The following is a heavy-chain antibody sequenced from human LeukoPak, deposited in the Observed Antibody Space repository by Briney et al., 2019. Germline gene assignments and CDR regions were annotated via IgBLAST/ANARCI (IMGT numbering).Heavy chain of an antibody. CDR1: GGSISSYY. CDR2: IYYSGST. Sequence: SETLSLTCTVSGGSISSYYWSWLRQPPGKGLEWIGYIYYSGSTNYNPSLTSRVTISVDTSKNQFSLKLSSVTAADPAVYYCATGSDSLSFDYWGEGTLVTVSS. J-gene: IGHJ4*02. V-gene: IGHV4-59*01. D-gene: IGHD3-10*01. CDR3: ATGSDSLSFDY.